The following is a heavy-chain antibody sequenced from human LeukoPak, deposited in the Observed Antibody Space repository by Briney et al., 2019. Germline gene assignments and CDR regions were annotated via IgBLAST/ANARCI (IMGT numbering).Heavy chain of an antibody. V-gene: IGHV3-23*01. CDR1: GFTFSSYG. CDR3: AKGGRTGTTGNWFDP. Sequence: GGSLRLSCAASGFTFSSYGMSWVRQAPGKGLEWVSAISGSGGSTYYADFVKGRFTISRDNSKNTLYLQMNSLRAEDTAVYYCAKGGRTGTTGNWFDPWGQGTLVTVSS. J-gene: IGHJ5*02. CDR2: ISGSGGST. D-gene: IGHD1-1*01.